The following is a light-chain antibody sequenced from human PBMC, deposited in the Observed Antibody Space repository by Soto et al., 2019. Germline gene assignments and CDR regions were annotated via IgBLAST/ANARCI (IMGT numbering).Light chain of an antibody. CDR2: GAS. Sequence: EIVLTQSPGTLSLYPGERATLSCRASQSVSSTYLAWYQQKPGQAPRLLIYGASSRATGIPDRFSGSGSGTDFTLTISRREPEDFAVYYCQHYGSLVLTFGGGTKVEIK. J-gene: IGKJ4*01. CDR3: QHYGSLVLT. CDR1: QSVSSTY. V-gene: IGKV3-20*01.